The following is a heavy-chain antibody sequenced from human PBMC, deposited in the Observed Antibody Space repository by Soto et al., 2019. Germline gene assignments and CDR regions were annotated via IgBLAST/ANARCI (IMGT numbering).Heavy chain of an antibody. CDR3: TTGIYYDILTGYHNVAY. CDR2: IKSKTDGGTA. J-gene: IGHJ4*02. CDR1: GFNLSHPW. V-gene: IGHV3-15*01. Sequence: GGSLRLSCVASGFNLSHPWMTWVRQAAGKGLEWVGRIKSKTDGGTADYAAPVKGRATISRDDSKNTVYLQMNSLKAEDTAVYYCTTGIYYDILTGYHNVAYWGQGALVTVSS. D-gene: IGHD3-9*01.